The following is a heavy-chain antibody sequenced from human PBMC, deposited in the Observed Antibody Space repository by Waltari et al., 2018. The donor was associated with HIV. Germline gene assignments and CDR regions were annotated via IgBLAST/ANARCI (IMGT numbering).Heavy chain of an antibody. J-gene: IGHJ2*01. V-gene: IGHV1-2*02. CDR3: ARDGRELLVQYYFDV. Sequence: QVQLVQSGAEVKNPGASVKVSCQSSVYTFSAYYINWVRQAPGQGLEWMGWINPNSCGTNFAQKFQGRVTMTRDTSINTVYMELSRLNSDDTAVYYCARDGRELLVQYYFDVWGRGTLVTVSP. CDR1: VYTFSAYY. D-gene: IGHD1-7*01. CDR2: INPNSCGT.